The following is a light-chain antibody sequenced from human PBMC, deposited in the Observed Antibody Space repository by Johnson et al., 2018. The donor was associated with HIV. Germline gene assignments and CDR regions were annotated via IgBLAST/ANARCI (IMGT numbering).Light chain of an antibody. Sequence: QAVLTQPPSVSAAPGQKVTISCSGSSSNIGNNYVSWYQQLPGTAPKLLISNNDKRPSGIPDRFSGSRSGTSATLGITGLQTGAEADYYCGTWDSSLSAHYVFGSGTKVIVL. CDR1: SSNIGNNY. J-gene: IGLJ1*01. V-gene: IGLV1-51*01. CDR2: NND. CDR3: GTWDSSLSAHYV.